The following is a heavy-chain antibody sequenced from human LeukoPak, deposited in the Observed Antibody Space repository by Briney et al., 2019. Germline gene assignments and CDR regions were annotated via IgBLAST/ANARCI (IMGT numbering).Heavy chain of an antibody. D-gene: IGHD6-19*01. Sequence: ASVKVSCKASGYTFTSYDINWVRQATGQGLEWMGWMNPNSGNTGYAQKFQGRVTITRNTSISTAYMELSSLRSEDTAVYYCAKDRSRGWFWWEVNHYYYMDVWGKGTTVTVSS. CDR1: GYTFTSYD. J-gene: IGHJ6*03. CDR3: AKDRSRGWFWWEVNHYYYMDV. V-gene: IGHV1-8*03. CDR2: MNPNSGNT.